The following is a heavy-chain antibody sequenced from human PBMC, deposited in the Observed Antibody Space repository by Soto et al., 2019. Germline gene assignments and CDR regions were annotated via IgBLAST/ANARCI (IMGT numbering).Heavy chain of an antibody. D-gene: IGHD2-15*01. J-gene: IGHJ5*02. Sequence: GASVKVSCKASGYVFTGFYLHWVRQAPGQGLEWMGWIFPNSGATNYAQKFQGRVTLTRDTSISTGYMDLTRLTSDDTAVYYCARGRSLKWNWFDRWGQGTLVTVSS. CDR2: IFPNSGAT. CDR3: ARGRSLKWNWFDR. V-gene: IGHV1-2*02. CDR1: GYVFTGFY.